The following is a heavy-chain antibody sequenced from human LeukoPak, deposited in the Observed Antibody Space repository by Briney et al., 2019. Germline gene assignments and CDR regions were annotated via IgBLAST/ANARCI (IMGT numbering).Heavy chain of an antibody. J-gene: IGHJ3*02. CDR1: GFTFSRHN. CDR3: VSDRETQEQI. CDR2: ISYDGDST. D-gene: IGHD1-26*01. V-gene: IGHV3-64D*09. Sequence: PGGSLRLSCSGSGFTFSRHNMHWVRQAPGKGLEYVPAISYDGDSTYYVDSVKGRFTISRDNSKNTLDLQMSSLRPEDTAVYYCVSDRETQEQIWGPGTLVTVSS.